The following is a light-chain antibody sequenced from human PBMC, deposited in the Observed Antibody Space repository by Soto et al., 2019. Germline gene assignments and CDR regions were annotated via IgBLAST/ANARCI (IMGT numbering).Light chain of an antibody. CDR2: DIS. J-gene: IGKJ2*01. V-gene: IGKV1-33*01. CDR3: QQYETLPYT. Sequence: DIQMTQSASSLSASVGDRVTITCQARQVINNYLNWYQQKPGKASKLLIYDISTLEIGVPSRFGGGGSGTDFTLTITGLQPEDFATYVCQQYETLPYTFGRGTKLEI. CDR1: QVINNY.